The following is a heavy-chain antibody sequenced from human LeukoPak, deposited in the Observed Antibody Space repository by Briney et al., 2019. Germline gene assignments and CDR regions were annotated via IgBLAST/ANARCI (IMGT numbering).Heavy chain of an antibody. J-gene: IGHJ5*02. CDR2: IGTNGDST. CDR1: GFTFSFYT. CDR3: AREVDGGFDP. V-gene: IGHV3-64*01. Sequence: PGGSLRLSCAASGFTFSFYTMHWVRQAPGKGLESVSAIGTNGDSTYYVNSVKDRFTISRDNSKNTLYLQMGSLRVEDMAVYYCAREVDGGFDPWGQGTLVTVSS. D-gene: IGHD3-16*01.